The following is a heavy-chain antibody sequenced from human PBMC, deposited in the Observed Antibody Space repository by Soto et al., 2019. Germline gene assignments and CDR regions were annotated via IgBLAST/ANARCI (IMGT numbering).Heavy chain of an antibody. CDR2: IHYSGRA. J-gene: IGHJ6*02. CDR1: GGSIDRGDYY. V-gene: IGHV4-30-4*01. Sequence: SETLSLTCTVSGGSIDRGDYYWTWIRQPPGKGLEWLGHIHYSGRAQYKSSLKSRITISVDTSKNDFSLKLNSVTAADTAVYYCAREHDPHCSGPRCYMGEMDVWGQGTPVSVSS. D-gene: IGHD2-2*02. CDR3: AREHDPHCSGPRCYMGEMDV.